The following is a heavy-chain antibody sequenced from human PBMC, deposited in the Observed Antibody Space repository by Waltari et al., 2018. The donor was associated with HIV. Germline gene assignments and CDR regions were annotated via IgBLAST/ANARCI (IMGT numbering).Heavy chain of an antibody. CDR2: RSVSGSTA. CDR3: ARSMRDLRPSAFDV. J-gene: IGHJ3*01. CDR1: GFNFRNFV. Sequence: EVQLLESGGGLVQPGGSLRISCKASGFNFRNFVRSWVRQAPGEGPEGVSARSVSGSTASYADYVKGRLTISRDFSNNTLFLQMNNLRPEDTAVYFCARSMRDLRPSAFDVWGQGTMVAISS. D-gene: IGHD2-8*01. V-gene: IGHV3-23*01.